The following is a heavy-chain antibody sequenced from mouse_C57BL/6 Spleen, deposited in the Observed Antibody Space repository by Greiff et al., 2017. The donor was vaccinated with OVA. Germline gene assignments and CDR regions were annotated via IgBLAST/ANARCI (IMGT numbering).Heavy chain of an antibody. V-gene: IGHV5-17*01. Sequence: EVQLQQSGGGLVKPGGSLKLSCAASGFTFSDYGMHWVRQAPEKGLEWVAYISSGSSTIYYADTVKGRFTISRDNAKNTLFLQMTSLRSEDTAMYYCARLITTVVATGYFDVWGTGTTVTVSS. D-gene: IGHD1-1*01. J-gene: IGHJ1*03. CDR2: ISSGSSTI. CDR3: ARLITTVVATGYFDV. CDR1: GFTFSDYG.